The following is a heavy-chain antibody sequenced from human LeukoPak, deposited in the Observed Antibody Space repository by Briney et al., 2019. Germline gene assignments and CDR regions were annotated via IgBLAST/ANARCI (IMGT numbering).Heavy chain of an antibody. D-gene: IGHD6-13*01. CDR2: LSWDSGSI. Sequence: GRSLTLYCAASGFTFYDYGMQWLPQAPGKGLVGGSVLSWDSGSIAYAVPVKGRFTISRDNAKNSLYLQMHSLRAKDAALYYCAKDSESFGSRWPFYYYYGMDVWGQGTTVTVSS. CDR1: GFTFYDYG. J-gene: IGHJ6*02. CDR3: AKDSESFGSRWPFYYYYGMDV. V-gene: IGHV3-9*01.